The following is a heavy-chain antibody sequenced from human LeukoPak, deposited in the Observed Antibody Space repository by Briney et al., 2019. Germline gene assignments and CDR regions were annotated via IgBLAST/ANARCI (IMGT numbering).Heavy chain of an antibody. CDR1: GGTFSSYA. Sequence: ASVKVSCKASGGTFSSYAISWVRQAPGQGLEWMGRIIPILGIANYAQKFQGRVTITADKSTSTAYMELSSLRSEDTAVYYCARVPFSTGTEYNWFDPWGQGTLVTVSS. CDR2: IIPILGIA. CDR3: ARVPFSTGTEYNWFDP. D-gene: IGHD1-1*01. J-gene: IGHJ5*02. V-gene: IGHV1-69*04.